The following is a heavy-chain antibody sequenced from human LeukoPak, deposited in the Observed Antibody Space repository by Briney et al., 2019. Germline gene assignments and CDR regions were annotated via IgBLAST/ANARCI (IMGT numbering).Heavy chain of an antibody. Sequence: GESLKISCKGSGYSFTSYWIGWVRQMPGKGLEWMGIIYPGDSDTRYSPSFQGQVTISADKSISTAYLQWSSLKASDTAMYYCARVPSYYYDSSGYRYYYYGMDVWGQGTTVTVSS. J-gene: IGHJ6*02. CDR2: IYPGDSDT. CDR3: ARVPSYYYDSSGYRYYYYGMDV. D-gene: IGHD3-22*01. CDR1: GYSFTSYW. V-gene: IGHV5-51*01.